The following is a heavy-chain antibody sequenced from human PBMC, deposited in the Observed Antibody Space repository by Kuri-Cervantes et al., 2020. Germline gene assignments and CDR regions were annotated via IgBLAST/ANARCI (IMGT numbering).Heavy chain of an antibody. J-gene: IGHJ5*02. CDR2: IYYSGST. V-gene: IGHV4-30-4*01. CDR1: GGSISSGDYY. Sequence: SETLSLTCTVSGGSISSGDYYWSWIRQPPGKGLEWIGYIYYSGSTNYNPSLKSRVTMSVDTSKNQFSLKLSSMTAADTAVYYCARDLPPTNWFDPWGQGTLVTVSS. CDR3: ARDLPPTNWFDP.